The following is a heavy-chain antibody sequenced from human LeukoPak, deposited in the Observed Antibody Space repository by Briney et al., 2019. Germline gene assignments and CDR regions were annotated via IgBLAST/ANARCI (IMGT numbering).Heavy chain of an antibody. V-gene: IGHV3-74*01. CDR3: ARFRIGPYYDFWSGSFGY. CDR1: GFTFSSYW. J-gene: IGHJ4*02. CDR2: IKSDGSST. Sequence: GGSLRLSCAASGFTFSSYWMHWVRQVPGKGLVWVSRIKSDGSSTTYADSVKGRFTISRDNAKNTLYLQMNSLRAEDTAVYYCARFRIGPYYDFWSGSFGYWGQGTLVTVSS. D-gene: IGHD3-3*01.